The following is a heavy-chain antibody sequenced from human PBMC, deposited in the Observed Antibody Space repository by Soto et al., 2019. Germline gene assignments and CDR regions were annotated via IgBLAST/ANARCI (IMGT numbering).Heavy chain of an antibody. CDR3: ARGTGPIAAAGYFDY. CDR2: ISYDGSNK. J-gene: IGHJ4*02. V-gene: IGHV3-30*03. D-gene: IGHD6-13*01. CDR1: GFTFSSYG. Sequence: PGGSLRLSCAASGFTFSSYGMHWVRQAPGKGLEWVAVISYDGSNKYYADSVKGRFTISRDNSKNTLYLQMNSLRAEDTAVYYCARGTGPIAAAGYFDYWGQRTLVTGSS.